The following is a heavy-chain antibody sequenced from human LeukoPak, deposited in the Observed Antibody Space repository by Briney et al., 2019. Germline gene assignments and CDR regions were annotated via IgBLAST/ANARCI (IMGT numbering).Heavy chain of an antibody. CDR3: ASRQAGYSRRWYFDY. CDR1: GYSISSGYY. Sequence: SETLSLTCTVSGYSISSGYYWGWLRQPPGKGLEWIGSIYHSGSTYYNPSLKSRVTMSVDTFKNQFSLKLSSVTAADTAVYYCASRQAGYSRRWYFDYWGQGTLVTVSS. V-gene: IGHV4-38-2*02. D-gene: IGHD5-18*01. CDR2: IYHSGST. J-gene: IGHJ4*02.